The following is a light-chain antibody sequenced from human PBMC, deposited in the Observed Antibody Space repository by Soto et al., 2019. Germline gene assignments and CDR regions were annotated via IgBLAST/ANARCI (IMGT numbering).Light chain of an antibody. Sequence: QAVVTQEPSLTVSPGGTVTLTCASNTGAVTSGHYPNWFQQKPGQAPRTLIYETSNKHSWTPARFSGSLLGGKAALTLSGVQPEDEAEYYCLLYYGGAHGVFGGGTKLTVL. CDR3: LLYYGGAHGV. V-gene: IGLV7-43*01. CDR1: TGAVTSGHY. CDR2: ETS. J-gene: IGLJ3*02.